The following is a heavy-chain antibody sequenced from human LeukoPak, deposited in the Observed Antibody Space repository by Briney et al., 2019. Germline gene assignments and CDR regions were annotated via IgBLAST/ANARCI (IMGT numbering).Heavy chain of an antibody. CDR2: ISAYNGNT. Sequence: ASVKVSCKASGYIFTSYGISWVRQAPGQGLEWMGWISAYNGNTNYAQKFQGRVTMTTDTSTSTAYMELSSLRSEDTAVYYCARALVTMVRGVTALDYWGQGTLVTVSS. J-gene: IGHJ4*02. V-gene: IGHV1-18*01. CDR1: GYIFTSYG. CDR3: ARALVTMVRGVTALDY. D-gene: IGHD3-10*01.